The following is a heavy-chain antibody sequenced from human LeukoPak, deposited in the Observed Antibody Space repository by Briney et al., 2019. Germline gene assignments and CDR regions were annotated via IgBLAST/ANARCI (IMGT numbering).Heavy chain of an antibody. CDR2: IIPILGIA. Sequence: SVKVSCKASGGTFSSYAISWVRQAPGQGLEWMGRIIPILGIANYAQKFQGRVTITADKSTSTAYMELRSLRSDDTAVYYCARTSITMVRGVIIPQIDYWGQGTLVTVSS. V-gene: IGHV1-69*04. J-gene: IGHJ4*02. D-gene: IGHD3-10*01. CDR1: GGTFSSYA. CDR3: ARTSITMVRGVIIPQIDY.